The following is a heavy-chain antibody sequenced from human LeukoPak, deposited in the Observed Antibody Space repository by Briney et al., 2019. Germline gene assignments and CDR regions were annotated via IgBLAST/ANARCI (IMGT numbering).Heavy chain of an antibody. CDR2: IYYSGST. CDR1: GGSISSYY. Sequence: SETLSLTCTVSGGSISSYYWSWIRQPPGKGLEWIGYIYYSGSTNYNPSLKSRATISVDTSKNQFSLKLSSVTAADTAVYYCARARCSSTSCYWGFMSWFDPWGQGTLVTVSS. D-gene: IGHD2-2*01. V-gene: IGHV4-59*01. CDR3: ARARCSSTSCYWGFMSWFDP. J-gene: IGHJ5*02.